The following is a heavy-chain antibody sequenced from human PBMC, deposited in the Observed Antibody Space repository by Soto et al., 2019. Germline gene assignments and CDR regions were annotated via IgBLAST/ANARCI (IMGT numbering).Heavy chain of an antibody. V-gene: IGHV3-23*01. CDR1: GFTFSSYV. J-gene: IGHJ4*02. Sequence: EVQLLESGGGLVQPGGSLRLSCAASGFTFSSYVIYWVRQAPGKGLEWISAISGSGDNTYYADSVKGRFAISRDNSKNTLSLQMNSLRADDTAVYYCAKLGVRIATAGTDYWGQGTLATVS. D-gene: IGHD6-13*01. CDR2: ISGSGDNT. CDR3: AKLGVRIATAGTDY.